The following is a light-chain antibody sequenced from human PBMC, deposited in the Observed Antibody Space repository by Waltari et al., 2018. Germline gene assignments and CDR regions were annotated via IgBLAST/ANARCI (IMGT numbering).Light chain of an antibody. CDR3: AAWDASLNALL. CDR2: SNK. V-gene: IGLV1-44*01. CDR1: RSNIGTNT. J-gene: IGLJ2*01. Sequence: QSMLTQPPSASGTPGQRVTISCSGGRSNIGTNTVNWYQQVPGTAPKLLIYSNKQRPSGVPGRFSGSRSGTSASLAISGPQSEDEGEYYCAAWDASLNALLFGGGTTLTVL.